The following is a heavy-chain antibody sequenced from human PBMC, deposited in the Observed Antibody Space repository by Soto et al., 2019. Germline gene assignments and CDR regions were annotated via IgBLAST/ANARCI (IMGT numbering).Heavy chain of an antibody. CDR2: ISGIFGST. J-gene: IGHJ4*02. V-gene: IGHV3-23*01. CDR1: GFTFSSYA. CDR3: ANSGYSSSSSPSFDY. D-gene: IGHD6-13*01. Sequence: GGSLRLSCAASGFTFSSYAMIWVRQAPVNGLEFVSAISGIFGSTYYADSVKGRFTISRYNSKNTLYLQMNSLRAEDTAVYYCANSGYSSSSSPSFDYWGQGTLVTVSS.